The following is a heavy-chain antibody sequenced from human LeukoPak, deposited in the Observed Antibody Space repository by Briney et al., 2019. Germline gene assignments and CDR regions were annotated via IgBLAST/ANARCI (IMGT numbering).Heavy chain of an antibody. Sequence: PGGSLRLSCAASGFTFSSYGMHWVRQAPGKGREWVAFIRYDGSNKYYADSVKGRFTISRDNSKNTLYLQMNSLRAEDTAVYYCAKGGYCSSTSCPTGYYFDYWGQGTLVTVSS. CDR3: AKGGYCSSTSCPTGYYFDY. D-gene: IGHD2-2*01. J-gene: IGHJ4*02. CDR1: GFTFSSYG. CDR2: IRYDGSNK. V-gene: IGHV3-30*02.